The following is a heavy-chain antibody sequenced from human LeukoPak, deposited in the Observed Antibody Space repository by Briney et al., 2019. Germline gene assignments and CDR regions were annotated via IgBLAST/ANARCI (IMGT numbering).Heavy chain of an antibody. D-gene: IGHD5-12*01. Sequence: SETLSLTCAVYGGSFSGYYWSWIRQPPGKGLEWIGEISHSGSTNYNPSLKSRVTISVDTSKNQFSLKLSSVTAADTAVYYCARVSGYDWESFYDYWGQGTLVTVSS. CDR2: ISHSGST. J-gene: IGHJ4*02. CDR1: GGSFSGYY. CDR3: ARVSGYDWESFYDY. V-gene: IGHV4-34*01.